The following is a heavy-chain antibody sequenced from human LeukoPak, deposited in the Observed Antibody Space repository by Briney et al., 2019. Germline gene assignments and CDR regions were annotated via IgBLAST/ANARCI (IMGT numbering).Heavy chain of an antibody. V-gene: IGHV4-59*08. Sequence: SETLSLTCTASGGSISSYYWSWIRQPPGKGLEWIGYIYYSGSTNYNTTNYNPSLTSRVTISVDASKNQFSLKLTSVTAADTAVYYCARPVRLQNVKWYLDLWGRGTLVTVSS. D-gene: IGHD5-24*01. CDR3: ARPVRLQNVKWYLDL. J-gene: IGHJ2*01. CDR1: GGSISSYY. CDR2: IYYSGST.